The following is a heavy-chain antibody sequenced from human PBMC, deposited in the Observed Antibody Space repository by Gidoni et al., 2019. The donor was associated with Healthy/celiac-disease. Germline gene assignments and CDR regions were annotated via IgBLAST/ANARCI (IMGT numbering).Heavy chain of an antibody. Sequence: EVQLVQSGAGVKKPGESLKISCQGSGYNFGNYWIAWVRQMPGRGLEWMGVIYAGDSDTRYSPSFRGQVTFSVDRSVSTAYLHWSSLKSSDTSIYYCARRSGGFDIWGQGTVVTVSS. V-gene: IGHV5-51*03. CDR1: GYNFGNYW. J-gene: IGHJ3*02. CDR3: ARRSGGFDI. D-gene: IGHD2-15*01. CDR2: IYAGDSDT.